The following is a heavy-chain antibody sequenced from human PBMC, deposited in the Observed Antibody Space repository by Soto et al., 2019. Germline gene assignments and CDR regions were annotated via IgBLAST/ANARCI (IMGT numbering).Heavy chain of an antibody. CDR1: GFTFSSYG. CDR2: ISYDGSNK. Sequence: QVQLVESRGGLVQPGRSLRLSCAASGFTFSSYGMHWVRQAPGKGLEWVAVISYDGSNKYYADSVKGRFTISRDNSKNTLYLQMNSLRAVDTAVYYCAKPRQITSLLLYYFDYWGQGTLVTVSS. CDR3: AKPRQITSLLLYYFDY. V-gene: IGHV3-30*18. J-gene: IGHJ4*02. D-gene: IGHD2-15*01.